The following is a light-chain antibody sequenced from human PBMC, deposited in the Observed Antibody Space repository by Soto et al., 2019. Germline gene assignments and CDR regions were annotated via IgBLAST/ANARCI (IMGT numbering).Light chain of an antibody. CDR3: YSVADNSVV. V-gene: IGLV3-27*01. CDR1: MLAEKY. J-gene: IGLJ2*01. CDR2: KDN. Sequence: SYELTQPSSVSVSPGQTARLTFSGDMLAEKYSRWFQQKPGQAPVLLIYKDNERPSGIPERFSGSSSGTTVTLTISGAQVEDEADYHCYSVADNSVVFGGGTKLTVL.